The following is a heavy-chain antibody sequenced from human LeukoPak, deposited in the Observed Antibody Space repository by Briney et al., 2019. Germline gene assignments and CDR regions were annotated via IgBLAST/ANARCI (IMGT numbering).Heavy chain of an antibody. D-gene: IGHD3-22*01. Sequence: GGSLRLSCAASGFTFSSYAMSWVRQAPGKGLEWVSAISGSGDSTYYADSVKGRFTISRDNSKNTLYLQMNSLRAENTAVYYCAKKVNYYDSSGYYPFDYWGQGTLVTVSP. J-gene: IGHJ4*02. V-gene: IGHV3-23*01. CDR2: ISGSGDST. CDR3: AKKVNYYDSSGYYPFDY. CDR1: GFTFSSYA.